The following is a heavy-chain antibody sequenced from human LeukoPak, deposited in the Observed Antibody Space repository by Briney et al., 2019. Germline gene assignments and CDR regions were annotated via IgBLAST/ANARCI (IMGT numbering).Heavy chain of an antibody. CDR1: GGSFSGYY. CDR2: INHSGST. V-gene: IGHV4-34*01. J-gene: IGHJ4*02. D-gene: IGHD3-10*01. CDR3: ASGGYGSGSYYFDY. Sequence: SETLSLTCAVYGGSFSGYYWSWIRQPPGKGLEWIGEINHSGSTNYNPSLKSRVTISADTSKNQFSLKLSSVTAADTAVYYCASGGYGSGSYYFDYWGQGTLVTVSS.